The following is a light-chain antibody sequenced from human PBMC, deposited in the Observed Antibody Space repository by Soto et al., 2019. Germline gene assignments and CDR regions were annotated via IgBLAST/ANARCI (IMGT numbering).Light chain of an antibody. J-gene: IGKJ1*01. CDR3: QQYNNWPPWT. CDR2: AS. CDR1: QSVSDSY. Sequence: EIVLTQSPGTLSLSPGERATLSCRASQSVSDSYLAWYQQKPGQAPRLLIYASSRATGIPDRFSGSGSGTDFTLTISSLQSEDFAVYYCQQYNNWPPWTFGQGTKVEIK. V-gene: IGKV3-20*01.